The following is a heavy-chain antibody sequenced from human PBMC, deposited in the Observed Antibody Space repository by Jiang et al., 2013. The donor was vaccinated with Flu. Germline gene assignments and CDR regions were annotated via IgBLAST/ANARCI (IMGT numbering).Heavy chain of an antibody. CDR2: IYQSGAA. V-gene: IGHV4-4*02. CDR1: GVSISSSSW. D-gene: IGHD2-15*01. CDR3: ARVTGLHNCFDP. J-gene: IGHJ5*02. Sequence: GSGLVKPSGTLSLTCEVSGVSISSSSWWNWVRQSPGKGLEWIGDIYQSGAANYNPSLKSRVTLSVDKSKNEFSLKMTSVTSADTAIYYCARVTGLHNCFDPWGQGTLVTVSS.